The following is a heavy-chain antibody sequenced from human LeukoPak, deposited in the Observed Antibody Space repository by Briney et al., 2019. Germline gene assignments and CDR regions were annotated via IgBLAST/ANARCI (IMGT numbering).Heavy chain of an antibody. D-gene: IGHD2-2*01. CDR1: GGSISSGDYY. Sequence: PSETLSLTCTASGGSISSGDYYWSWIRQPPGKGLEWIGYIYYSGSTYYNPSLKSRVTMSVDTSKNQFSLKLSSVTAADTAVYYCAGYCSSTSCYPLYYFDYWGQGTLVTVSS. J-gene: IGHJ4*02. CDR3: AGYCSSTSCYPLYYFDY. CDR2: IYYSGST. V-gene: IGHV4-30-4*08.